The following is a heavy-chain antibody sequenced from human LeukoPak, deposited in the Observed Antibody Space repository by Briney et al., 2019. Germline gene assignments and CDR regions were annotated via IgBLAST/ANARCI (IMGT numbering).Heavy chain of an antibody. CDR1: GGTFSSYA. CDR2: IIPIFGTA. Sequence: SVKVSCKASGGTFSSYAISWVRQAPGQGLEWMGGIIPIFGTANYAQKFQGRVTITADESTSTAYMELSSLRSEDTAVYYCARTREQWQVLDYWGQGTLVTVSS. V-gene: IGHV1-69*13. D-gene: IGHD6-19*01. CDR3: ARTREQWQVLDY. J-gene: IGHJ4*02.